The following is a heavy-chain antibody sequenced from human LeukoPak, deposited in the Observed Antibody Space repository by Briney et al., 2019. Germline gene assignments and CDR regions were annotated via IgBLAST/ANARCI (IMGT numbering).Heavy chain of an antibody. Sequence: PSETLSLTCTVSGGSISSSSYYWGWIRQPPGKGLEWIGSIYYSGSTYYNPSLKSRVTISVDTSKNQFSLKLSSVTAADTAVYYCARDRDYDILTGYYIDYWGQGTLVTVSS. CDR1: GGSISSSSYY. D-gene: IGHD3-9*01. CDR2: IYYSGST. V-gene: IGHV4-39*07. J-gene: IGHJ4*02. CDR3: ARDRDYDILTGYYIDY.